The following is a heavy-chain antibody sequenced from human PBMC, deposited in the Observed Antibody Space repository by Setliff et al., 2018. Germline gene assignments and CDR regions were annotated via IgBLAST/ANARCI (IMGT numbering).Heavy chain of an antibody. CDR1: GGSLSNYY. V-gene: IGHV4-34*01. Sequence: PSETLSLTCTVYGGSLSNYYWSWIRQPPGKGLEWIVEINHSGSTNYNPSLKSRVTMSVDTSKNQFALNLTSVTAADTAVYYCARDRSAYSYGLDVWGQGTTVTVSS. CDR2: INHSGST. CDR3: ARDRSAYSYGLDV. J-gene: IGHJ6*02.